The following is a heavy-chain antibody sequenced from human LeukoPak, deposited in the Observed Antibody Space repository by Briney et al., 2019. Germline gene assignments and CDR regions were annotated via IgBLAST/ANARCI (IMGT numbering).Heavy chain of an antibody. V-gene: IGHV1-24*01. Sequence: ASVKVSCKVSGYTLTELSMHWVRQAPGKGLEWMGGFDPEDGETIYAQKFQGRVTMTEDTSTDTAYMELSSLRSEDTAVYYCARAGGYYGSGSYYNALDYWGQGTLVTVSS. J-gene: IGHJ4*02. CDR3: ARAGGYYGSGSYYNALDY. CDR1: GYTLTELS. D-gene: IGHD3-10*01. CDR2: FDPEDGET.